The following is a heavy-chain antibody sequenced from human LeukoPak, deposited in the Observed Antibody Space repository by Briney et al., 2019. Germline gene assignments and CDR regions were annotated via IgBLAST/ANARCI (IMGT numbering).Heavy chain of an antibody. Sequence: GGSLRLSCAASGFTFSNARMNWVRQAPGKGLEWVGRIKSKTDGGTTDYAAPVKGRFTISRDDSKNTLYLQMNSLKTEDTAVYYCTTDLVVVAATGLNYFDYWGQGTLVTVSS. CDR1: GFTFSNAR. V-gene: IGHV3-15*07. J-gene: IGHJ4*02. D-gene: IGHD2-15*01. CDR2: IKSKTDGGTT. CDR3: TTDLVVVAATGLNYFDY.